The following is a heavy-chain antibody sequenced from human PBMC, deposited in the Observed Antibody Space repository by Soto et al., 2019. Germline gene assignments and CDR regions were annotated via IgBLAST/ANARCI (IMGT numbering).Heavy chain of an antibody. CDR2: IYYSGST. CDR3: ARHRRFRSSLYRNCDYYYGMDV. Sequence: ASETLSLTCTVSGGSISSSSYYWGWIRQPPGKGLEWIGSIYYSGSTYYNPSLKSRVTISVDTSKNQFSLKLSSVTAADPAVYYCARHRRFRSSLYRNCDYYYGMDVSGHRTPVTLSS. CDR1: GGSISSSSYY. D-gene: IGHD6-13*01. J-gene: IGHJ6*02. V-gene: IGHV4-39*01.